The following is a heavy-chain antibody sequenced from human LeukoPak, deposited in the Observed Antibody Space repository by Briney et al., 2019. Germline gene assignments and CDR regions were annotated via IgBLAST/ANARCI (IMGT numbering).Heavy chain of an antibody. Sequence: PSETLSLTCTVSGASISTYYWSWIRQPPGKGLEWIGYIYYSGTTNYNPSLKSRVTISVDTSKNQFSPKLTSVTAADTAVYYCARAYSGTLPAKDWGQGTLVTVSS. D-gene: IGHD1-26*01. CDR2: IYYSGTT. V-gene: IGHV4-59*01. J-gene: IGHJ4*02. CDR3: ARAYSGTLPAKD. CDR1: GASISTYY.